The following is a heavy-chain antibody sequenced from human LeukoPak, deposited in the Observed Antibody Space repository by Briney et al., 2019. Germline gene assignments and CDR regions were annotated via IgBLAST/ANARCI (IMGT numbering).Heavy chain of an antibody. CDR1: GFTFDDYD. Sequence: GGSLRLSCAASGFTFDDYDMQWVRQVPGKGLQWVSLIDKTGGIVRYADSVRGRFTISRDNSKNSLYLQMNSLRTEDSALYYCAKDGGWGGDGMGVWGKGTTVTVSS. V-gene: IGHV3-43*02. CDR3: AKDGGWGGDGMGV. CDR2: IDKTGGIV. J-gene: IGHJ6*04. D-gene: IGHD3-16*01.